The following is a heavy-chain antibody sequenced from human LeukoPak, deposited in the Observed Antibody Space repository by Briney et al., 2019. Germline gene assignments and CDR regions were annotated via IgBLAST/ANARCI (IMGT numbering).Heavy chain of an antibody. D-gene: IGHD2-2*02. CDR1: GGSISSYY. CDR2: IYYSGST. CDR3: ARLPLGYCSSTSCYKYFDY. J-gene: IGHJ4*02. Sequence: SETLSLTCTVSGGSISSYYWSWIRQPPGKGLEWIGYIYYSGSTNYNPSLKSRVTISVDTSKNQFSLKLSSVTAADTAVYYCARLPLGYCSSTSCYKYFDYWGQGTLVTVSS. V-gene: IGHV4-59*08.